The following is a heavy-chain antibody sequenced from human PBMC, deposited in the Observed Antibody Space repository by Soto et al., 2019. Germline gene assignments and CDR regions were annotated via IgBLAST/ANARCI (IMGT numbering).Heavy chain of an antibody. CDR3: ARAPYNHNDGDFDF. CDR2: INPNSGGT. V-gene: IGHV1-2*02. J-gene: IGHJ4*02. CDR1: GYTFTGYY. Sequence: GASVKVSCKASGYTFTGYYMHWVRQAPGQGLEWMGWINPNSGGTNYAQKFQGRVTMTRDTSISTAYMELSRLRSDDTAVYYCARAPYNHNDGDFDFWGQGTLVTVSS. D-gene: IGHD1-1*01.